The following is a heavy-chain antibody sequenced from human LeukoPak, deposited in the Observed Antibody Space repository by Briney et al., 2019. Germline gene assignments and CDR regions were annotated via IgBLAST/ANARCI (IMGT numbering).Heavy chain of an antibody. V-gene: IGHV3-30*03. J-gene: IGHJ4*02. D-gene: IGHD1-26*01. CDR3: ARGIVIVGATTGGGTLVDY. CDR1: GFTFSSYS. CDR2: ISYDGSNK. Sequence: QAGGSLRLSCAASGFTFSSYSMNWVRQAPGKGLEWVAVISYDGSNKYYADSVKGRFTISRDNSKNTLYLQMNSLRAEDTAVYYCARGIVIVGATTGGGTLVDYWGQGTLVTVSS.